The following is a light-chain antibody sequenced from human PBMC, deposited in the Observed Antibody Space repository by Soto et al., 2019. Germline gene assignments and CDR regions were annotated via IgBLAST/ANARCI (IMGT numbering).Light chain of an antibody. CDR2: GAS. V-gene: IGKV3-15*01. CDR3: QQYNNWPGYT. J-gene: IGKJ2*01. CDR1: QSDSSN. Sequence: EIVMTQSPATLSVSPGERATLSCRASQSDSSNLAWYQQKPGQAPRLLIYGASTRATGIPARFSGSGSGTEFTLTISSLRSEDFAVYYCQQYNNWPGYTFGQGTKLEIK.